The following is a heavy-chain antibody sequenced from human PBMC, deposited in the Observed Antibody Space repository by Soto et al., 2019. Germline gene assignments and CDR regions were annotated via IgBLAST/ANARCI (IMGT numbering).Heavy chain of an antibody. V-gene: IGHV3-30-3*01. Sequence: QVQLVESGGGVVQPGRSLRLSCAASGFTFRNYAMHWVRQAPGKGLECVAVIPYDGGNEFYRDYVKGRFTISRDNSKNPLYLQINSLRYEDTAVYYCARGDREGLAVVIGVRLGEYGVDVWGQGTTVTVSS. D-gene: IGHD2-15*01. CDR1: GFTFRNYA. J-gene: IGHJ6*02. CDR2: IPYDGGNE. CDR3: ARGDREGLAVVIGVRLGEYGVDV.